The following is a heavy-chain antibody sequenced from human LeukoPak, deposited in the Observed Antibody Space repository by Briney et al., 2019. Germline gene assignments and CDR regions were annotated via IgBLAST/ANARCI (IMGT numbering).Heavy chain of an antibody. CDR3: ARHGTISSESYFDY. J-gene: IGHJ4*02. D-gene: IGHD1-14*01. CDR1: GGSVSSSPYY. V-gene: IGHV4-61*01. CDR2: IHNSGRT. Sequence: SETLSLTCTVSGGSVSSSPYYWSWIRQSPGKGLEWIGYIHNSGRTNYNPSLKSRVTGFVDTSKNQVSLRLSSVTAADTAVYYCARHGTISSESYFDYWGQGALVTVSS.